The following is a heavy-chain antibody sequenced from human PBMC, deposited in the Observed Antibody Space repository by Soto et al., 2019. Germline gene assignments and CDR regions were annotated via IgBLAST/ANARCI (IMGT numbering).Heavy chain of an antibody. V-gene: IGHV5-51*01. CDR2: IYPGDSDT. J-gene: IGHJ6*02. Sequence: PGESLKISCMGSGYKVSTWHNFTSYWIAWVRQMPGEGLEWMGIIYPGDSDTKYSPSLQGQVTISADTSISTAYLQWTSLKASDTAMYYCARSRRGAYSSGWYSLSGYYNYGIDVWGQGTTVTVSS. CDR3: ARSRRGAYSSGWYSLSGYYNYGIDV. CDR1: GYKVSTWHNFTSYW. D-gene: IGHD6-19*01.